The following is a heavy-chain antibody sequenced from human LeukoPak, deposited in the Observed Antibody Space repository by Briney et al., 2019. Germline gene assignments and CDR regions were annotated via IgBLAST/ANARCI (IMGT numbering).Heavy chain of an antibody. CDR1: GFTFSSYW. Sequence: PGGSLRLSCAASGFTFSSYWMHWVRQVPGKGLVWVARINPGGSSITYADSVKGRFTISRDNSKNTLYLQMNSLRAEDTAVYYCAKASGYSGYDPIDYWGQGTLVTVSS. CDR3: AKASGYSGYDPIDY. J-gene: IGHJ4*02. V-gene: IGHV3-74*01. CDR2: INPGGSSI. D-gene: IGHD5-12*01.